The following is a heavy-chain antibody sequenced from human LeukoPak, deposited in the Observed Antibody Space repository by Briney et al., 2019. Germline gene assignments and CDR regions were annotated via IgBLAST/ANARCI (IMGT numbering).Heavy chain of an antibody. J-gene: IGHJ4*02. CDR3: ARVRGGSGSYQFDY. CDR1: GGSISSGGYY. D-gene: IGHD3-10*01. Sequence: SETLSLTCTVSGGSISSGGYYWSWIRQPPGKGLEWIGYIYHSGSTYYNPSLKSRVTISVDRSKNQFSLKLSSVTAADTAVYYCARVRGGSGSYQFDYWGQGTLVTVSS. CDR2: IYHSGST. V-gene: IGHV4-30-2*01.